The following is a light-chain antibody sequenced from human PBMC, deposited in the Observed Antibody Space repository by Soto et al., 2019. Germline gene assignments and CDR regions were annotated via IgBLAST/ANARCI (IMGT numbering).Light chain of an antibody. Sequence: EIVLTQSPGTLSLSPGERATLSCRASQSVSSSYLAWYQQKPGQAPRLRIYVASSRATGIPDRFSGSGSGTEFTLTISRLEPEEFAGYYCQQYGSSPLTFGGGTKVEIQ. CDR1: QSVSSSY. CDR2: VAS. J-gene: IGKJ4*01. CDR3: QQYGSSPLT. V-gene: IGKV3-20*01.